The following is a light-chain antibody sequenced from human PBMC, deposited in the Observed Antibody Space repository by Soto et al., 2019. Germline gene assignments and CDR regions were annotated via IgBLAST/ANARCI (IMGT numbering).Light chain of an antibody. J-gene: IGKJ2*01. CDR1: QSVSNSF. Sequence: ESVLTQSTATLSLSPGERATLSCRASQSVSNSFFAWYQQKPGQAPRLLIYGVSSRATGLPDRFSGSGSGTDFTLTISRLEPEDFVVYYCQQYSSLPHTFGQGTKLEVK. CDR3: QQYSSLPHT. CDR2: GVS. V-gene: IGKV3-20*01.